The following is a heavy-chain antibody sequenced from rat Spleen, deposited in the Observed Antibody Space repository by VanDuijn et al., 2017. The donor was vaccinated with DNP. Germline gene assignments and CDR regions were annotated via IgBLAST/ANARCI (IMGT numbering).Heavy chain of an antibody. D-gene: IGHD4-3*01. CDR3: ATFGGRDA. V-gene: IGHV5S10*01. CDR2: ILYDGSRA. CDR1: GFTFSDYN. J-gene: IGHJ4*01. Sequence: EVQLVESGGGLVQPGRSLKLSCASSGFTFSDYNMAWVRQAPKKGLEWVATILYDGSRAYYRDSVNGRFTVYRDNAKSTLYLQIDSLRSEDTATYYCATFGGRDAWGQGTSVTVSS.